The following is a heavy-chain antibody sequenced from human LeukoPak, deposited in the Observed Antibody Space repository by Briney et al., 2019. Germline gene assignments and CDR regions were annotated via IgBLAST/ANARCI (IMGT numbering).Heavy chain of an antibody. Sequence: ASVKVSCKASGYTFTSYGISWVRQAPGQGLEWMGWISAYDGDTNYAQKLQGRVTMTTDTSTSTAYMELRSLRSDDTAVYFCARDYYGTPPLDYWGQGTPVTVSS. CDR1: GYTFTSYG. J-gene: IGHJ4*02. CDR3: ARDYYGTPPLDY. V-gene: IGHV1-18*01. CDR2: ISAYDGDT. D-gene: IGHD3-10*01.